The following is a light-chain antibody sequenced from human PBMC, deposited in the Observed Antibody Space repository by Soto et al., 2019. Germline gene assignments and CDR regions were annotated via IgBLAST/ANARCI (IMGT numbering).Light chain of an antibody. Sequence: QSALTQPASVSGSPGQSITISCTGTSSDVGGYNYVSWYQQHPGKAPKLMIYEVSDRPSGVSNRFSGSKSGNTAYLTISGLQADDDADHYCSSYTSSSTLYVFGTGSKGTVL. CDR2: EVS. CDR3: SSYTSSSTLYV. J-gene: IGLJ1*01. CDR1: SSDVGGYNY. V-gene: IGLV2-14*01.